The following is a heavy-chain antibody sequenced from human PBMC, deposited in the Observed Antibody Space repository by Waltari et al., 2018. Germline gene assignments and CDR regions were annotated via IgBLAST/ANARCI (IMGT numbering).Heavy chain of an antibody. J-gene: IGHJ4*02. CDR2: IKEDGSEK. D-gene: IGHD3-3*01. V-gene: IGHV3-7*01. CDR3: ATQSWSNFEY. Sequence: EVQLVESGGGLVQPGGSLRLSGAASDFTFAYYWVTWVRQAPGKGLEWVANIKEDGSEKYYVDSVKGRFTISRDNAKNSLYLQMSSLRVEDTAVYYCATQSWSNFEYWGQGTLVTVSS. CDR1: DFTFAYYW.